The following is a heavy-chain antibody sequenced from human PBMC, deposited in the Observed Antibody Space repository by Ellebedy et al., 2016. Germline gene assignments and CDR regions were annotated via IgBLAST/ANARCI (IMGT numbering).Heavy chain of an antibody. CDR3: AREGEVL. V-gene: IGHV3-33*01. D-gene: IGHD3-16*01. J-gene: IGHJ4*02. CDR1: GFTFSTFV. Sequence: GGSLRLSXAASGFTFSTFVMHWVRQAPGKGLEWVAVIWYDGSNKYYADSVKGRFTISRDNSKNTLYLQMNSLRAEDTAVYYCAREGEVLWGQGTLVTVSS. CDR2: IWYDGSNK.